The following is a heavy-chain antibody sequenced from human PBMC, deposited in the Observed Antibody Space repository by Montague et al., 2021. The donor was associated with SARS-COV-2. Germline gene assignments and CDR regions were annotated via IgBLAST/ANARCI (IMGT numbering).Heavy chain of an antibody. CDR1: GGSISKGSYY. CDR2: IYTSGST. CDR3: ARARGGEGIAVRTFDS. D-gene: IGHD6-19*01. J-gene: IGHJ4*02. V-gene: IGHV4-61*09. Sequence: TLSLTCTVSGGSISKGSYYWTWIRQPAGAGLEWIGHIYTSGSTXYKPSLKSRVTVSVDTSHNQFSLKLSSVSAADTAVYYCARARGGEGIAVRTFDSWGQGTLVSVSS.